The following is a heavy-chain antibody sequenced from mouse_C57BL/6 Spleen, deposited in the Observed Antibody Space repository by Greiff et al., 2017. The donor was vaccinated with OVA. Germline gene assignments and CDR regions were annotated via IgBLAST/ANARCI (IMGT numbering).Heavy chain of an antibody. CDR3: ARSNLLPSWFAY. CDR1: GFTFSDYG. V-gene: IGHV5-17*01. J-gene: IGHJ3*01. CDR2: ISSGSSTI. D-gene: IGHD1-1*01. Sequence: EVKLMESGGGLVKPGGSLKLSCAASGFTFSDYGMHWVRQAPEKGLEWVAYISSGSSTIYYADTVKGRFTISRDNAKNTLFLQMTSLRSEDTAMYYCARSNLLPSWFAYWGQGTLVTVSA.